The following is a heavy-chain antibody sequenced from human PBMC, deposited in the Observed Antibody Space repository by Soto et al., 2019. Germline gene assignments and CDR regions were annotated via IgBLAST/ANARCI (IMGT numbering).Heavy chain of an antibody. V-gene: IGHV3-23*01. CDR2: ISGSGGST. Sequence: EVQLLESGGGLVQPGGSLRLSCAASGFTFSSYAMSWVRQAPGKGLEWVSAISGSGGSTYYADSVKGRFTISRDNSKNTLYLQMNILRAEDTAVYYCAKGPNDFWSGDPKNYGIDVWGQGTTVTVSS. CDR1: GFTFSSYA. CDR3: AKGPNDFWSGDPKNYGIDV. D-gene: IGHD3-3*01. J-gene: IGHJ6*02.